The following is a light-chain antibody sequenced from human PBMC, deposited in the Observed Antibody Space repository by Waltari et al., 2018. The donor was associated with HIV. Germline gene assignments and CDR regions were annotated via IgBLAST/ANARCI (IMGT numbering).Light chain of an antibody. J-gene: IGKJ1*01. Sequence: DIQLTHSPSTLSVSVGDRVTITCRASESISTFLVWYQQKPGKAPRLLIFGASSLQNGVPSRFIGGGSGTDFTLTISSLQPDDFATYYCQHYKSSFRTFGQGTRVEMK. CDR2: GAS. CDR3: QHYKSSFRT. CDR1: ESISTF. V-gene: IGKV1-5*03.